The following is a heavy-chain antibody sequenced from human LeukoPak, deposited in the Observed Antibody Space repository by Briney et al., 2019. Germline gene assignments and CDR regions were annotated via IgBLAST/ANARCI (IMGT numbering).Heavy chain of an antibody. Sequence: MPSQTLSLTCSVSGGSISSDTYYWSWIRQPAGKGLEWIGHIYTSGSGSTYYNPSLKSRVTISVDTSKNQFSLKLSSVTAADTAVYYCARVRSSGYSGSYDAFDIWGQGTMVTVSS. V-gene: IGHV4-61*09. CDR2: IYTSGSGST. CDR1: GGSISSDTYY. J-gene: IGHJ3*02. CDR3: ARVRSSGYSGSYDAFDI. D-gene: IGHD1-26*01.